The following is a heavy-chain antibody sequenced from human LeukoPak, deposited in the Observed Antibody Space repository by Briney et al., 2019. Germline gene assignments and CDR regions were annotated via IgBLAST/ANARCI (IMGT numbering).Heavy chain of an antibody. CDR2: FDPEDGET. Sequence: ASVKVSCKVSGYTLTELSMHWVRQAPGKGLVWMGGFDPEDGETIYAQKFQGRVTMTEDTSTDTAYMELSSLRSEDTAVYYCATISSSGWYFDYWGQGTLVTVSS. CDR1: GYTLTELS. V-gene: IGHV1-24*01. J-gene: IGHJ4*02. CDR3: ATISSSGWYFDY. D-gene: IGHD6-19*01.